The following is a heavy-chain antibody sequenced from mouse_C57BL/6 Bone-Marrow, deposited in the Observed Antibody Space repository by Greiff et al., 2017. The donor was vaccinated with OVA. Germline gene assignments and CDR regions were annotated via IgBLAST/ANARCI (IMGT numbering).Heavy chain of an antibody. CDR3: TTRYGSSPYWYLGV. CDR2: IDPENGDT. Sequence: VQLQQSGAELVRPGASVKLSCTASGFNIKDDYMHWVKQRPEQGLEWIGWIDPENGDTEYASKFQGKATITADTSSNTAYLQLSSLTSEDTAVYYCTTRYGSSPYWYLGVWGTGTTVTVSS. CDR1: GFNIKDDY. J-gene: IGHJ1*03. D-gene: IGHD1-1*01. V-gene: IGHV14-4*01.